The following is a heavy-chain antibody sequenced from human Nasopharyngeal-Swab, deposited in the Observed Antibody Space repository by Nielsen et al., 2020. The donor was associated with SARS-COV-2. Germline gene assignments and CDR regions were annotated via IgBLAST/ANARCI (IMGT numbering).Heavy chain of an antibody. CDR3: TRCGGGCYSGRDY. CDR2: IRSKGNNYAT. CDR1: GFTFSDSA. V-gene: IGHV3-73*01. Sequence: GESLKISCAASGFTFSDSAIHWVSQASGEGLEWVARIRSKGNNYATAYSASVKGRFIIFRDDPTNTAYLQMNSLKTEDTAMYYCTRCGGGCYSGRDYWGQGTLVTVSS. J-gene: IGHJ4*02. D-gene: IGHD2-15*01.